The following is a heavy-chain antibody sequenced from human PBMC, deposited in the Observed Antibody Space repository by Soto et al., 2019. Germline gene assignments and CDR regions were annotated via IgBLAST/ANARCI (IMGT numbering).Heavy chain of an antibody. CDR2: IYYSGST. J-gene: IGHJ4*02. CDR3: GRGTTVAGQTY. D-gene: IGHD6-19*01. CDR1: GGSISSYY. Sequence: SETLSLTCTVSGGSISSYYWSWIRQPPGKGLEWIGYIYYSGSTNYNPSLKSRVTISVDTSKNQFSLKLSSVTAADTAVYYCGRGTTVAGQTYWGQGTLVTVSS. V-gene: IGHV4-59*08.